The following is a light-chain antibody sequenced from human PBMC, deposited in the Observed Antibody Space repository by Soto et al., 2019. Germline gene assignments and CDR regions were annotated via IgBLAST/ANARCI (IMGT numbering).Light chain of an antibody. CDR2: IYRDGSL. CDR3: QTWVSGKGV. V-gene: IGLV4-69*01. Sequence: QLVLTQSPSASASLGASVKVTCSLSGRYSSYPIAWHQQQPGMGPKYLMKIYRDGSLSKGDGISDRFSGSGSGAERYLTISSLQPEDDADYYCQTWVSGKGVFGGGTKLTVL. J-gene: IGLJ3*02. CDR1: GRYSSYP.